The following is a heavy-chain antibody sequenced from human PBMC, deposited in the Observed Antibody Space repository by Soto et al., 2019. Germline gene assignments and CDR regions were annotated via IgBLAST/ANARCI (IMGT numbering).Heavy chain of an antibody. CDR2: IYYSGST. CDR3: ARDRELDSGYDSWFDP. J-gene: IGHJ5*02. V-gene: IGHV4-59*01. CDR1: GGSISSYY. D-gene: IGHD5-12*01. Sequence: SETLSLTCTVSGGSISSYYWSWIRQPPGKGLEWIGYIYYSGSTNYNPSLKSRVTISVDTSKNQFSLKLSSVTAADTAVYYCARDRELDSGYDSWFDPWGQGTLVTVSS.